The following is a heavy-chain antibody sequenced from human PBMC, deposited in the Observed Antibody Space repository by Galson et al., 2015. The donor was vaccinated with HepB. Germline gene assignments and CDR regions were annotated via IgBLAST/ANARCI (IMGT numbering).Heavy chain of an antibody. J-gene: IGHJ2*01. V-gene: IGHV3-33*08. Sequence: SLRLSCAASGFTFSSYGMHWVRQAPGKGLEWVAVIWYDGSNKYYADSVKGRFTISRDNSKNTLYLQMNSLRAEDTAVYYCARGAKAMISPLDYWYFDLWGRGTLVTVSS. CDR3: ARGAKAMISPLDYWYFDL. D-gene: IGHD3/OR15-3a*01. CDR2: IWYDGSNK. CDR1: GFTFSSYG.